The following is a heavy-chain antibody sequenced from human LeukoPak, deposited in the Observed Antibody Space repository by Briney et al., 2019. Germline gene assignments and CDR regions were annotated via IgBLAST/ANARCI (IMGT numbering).Heavy chain of an antibody. CDR2: IWYDGSNK. CDR3: ATAGG. CDR1: GFTFSSYA. J-gene: IGHJ4*02. Sequence: GGSLRLSCAASGFTFSSYAMSWVRQAPGKGLDWVAVIWYDGSNKYYADSVKGRFTISRDNSKNTLYLQMNSLRAEDTAVYYCATAGGWGQGTLVTVSS. D-gene: IGHD3-10*01. V-gene: IGHV3-33*08.